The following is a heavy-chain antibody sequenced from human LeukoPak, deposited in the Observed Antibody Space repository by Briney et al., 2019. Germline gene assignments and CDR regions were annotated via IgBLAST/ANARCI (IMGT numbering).Heavy chain of an antibody. J-gene: IGHJ4*02. Sequence: GGSLRLSCTASGFIFGSYAMIWVRQVPGRGLEWVSVSSGSGSSTYYADSVKGRFTISRDNSKNTLYLQMNSLRVEDTAVYYCAKFPHMTTVTTGGVYWGQGTLVTVSS. CDR3: AKFPHMTTVTTGGVY. CDR1: GFIFGSYA. D-gene: IGHD4-17*01. CDR2: SSGSGSST. V-gene: IGHV3-23*01.